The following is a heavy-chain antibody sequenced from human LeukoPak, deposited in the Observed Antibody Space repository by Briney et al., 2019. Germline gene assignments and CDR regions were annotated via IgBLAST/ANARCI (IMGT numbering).Heavy chain of an antibody. CDR3: ARGPNYSGSGSYSYAGNWFDP. D-gene: IGHD3-10*01. CDR1: GCTFSSYA. CDR2: ISPIRGIA. J-gene: IGHJ5*02. V-gene: IGHV1-69*04. Sequence: ASVKVSCKASGCTFSSYAISWVRQAPGQGLEWMGRISPIRGIANYAQKFQGRVKITADKSTSTAYMELSSLRSEKTAVYYCARGPNYSGSGSYSYAGNWFDPWGQGTLVTVSS.